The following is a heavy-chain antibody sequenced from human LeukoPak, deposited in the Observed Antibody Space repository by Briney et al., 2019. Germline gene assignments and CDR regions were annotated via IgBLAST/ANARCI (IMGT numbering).Heavy chain of an antibody. CDR1: GFTFSDYY. Sequence: GGSLRLSCVASGFTFSDYYMTWVRQPPGKGLEWVANIKQDGSEKYYVDSVKGRFTISRDNAKNSLFLQMNSLRAEDTAVYYCARGASILTGYTHDYWGQGTLVTVSS. D-gene: IGHD3-9*01. V-gene: IGHV3-7*03. J-gene: IGHJ4*02. CDR2: IKQDGSEK. CDR3: ARGASILTGYTHDY.